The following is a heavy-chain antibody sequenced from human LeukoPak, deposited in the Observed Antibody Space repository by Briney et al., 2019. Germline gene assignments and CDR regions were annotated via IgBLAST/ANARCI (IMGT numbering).Heavy chain of an antibody. D-gene: IGHD1-14*01. Sequence: KPPETLSLTCTVSGGSVTSGTNYWSWVRQPPGKGPEWIGYIHYSGSTNYNPSLKSRVTISLDTPKNQFSLDLSSVTDADTAVYYCASLLGPWYIDYWGQGTLVTVSS. CDR3: ASLLGPWYIDY. J-gene: IGHJ4*02. CDR2: IHYSGST. V-gene: IGHV4-61*01. CDR1: GGSVTSGTNY.